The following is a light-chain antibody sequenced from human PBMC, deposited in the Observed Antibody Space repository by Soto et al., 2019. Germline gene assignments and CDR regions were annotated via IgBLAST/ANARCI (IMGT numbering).Light chain of an antibody. CDR2: AAS. J-gene: IGKJ2*01. Sequence: DIQMTQSPSSLSASVGDRVTITCRASQSISSYLNWYQQQPGKAPKLLIYAASSLLSGVPSRFSGSGSGTDFTLTISSLQPEDFATYSCQHSYSTPPYTFGQGTKLEIK. CDR1: QSISSY. CDR3: QHSYSTPPYT. V-gene: IGKV1-39*01.